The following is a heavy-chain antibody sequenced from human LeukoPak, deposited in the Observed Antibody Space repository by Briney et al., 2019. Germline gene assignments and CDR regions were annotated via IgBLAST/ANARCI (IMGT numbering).Heavy chain of an antibody. CDR1: GFTFSNFP. V-gene: IGHV3-23*05. Sequence: GRSLRLSCAASGFTFSNFPMFWVRQAPGKGLEWVSGISISGTSAYYADFVKGRFTMPRDNSKKTVYLEMNSLRVEDTALYYCAKLPERTTETTDYWGQGTLVTVSS. D-gene: IGHD4-11*01. CDR3: AKLPERTTETTDY. CDR2: ISISGTSA. J-gene: IGHJ4*02.